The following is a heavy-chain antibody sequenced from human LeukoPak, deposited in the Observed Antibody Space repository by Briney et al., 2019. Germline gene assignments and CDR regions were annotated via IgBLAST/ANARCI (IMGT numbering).Heavy chain of an antibody. V-gene: IGHV1-18*01. J-gene: IGHJ3*02. CDR2: ISAYNGNT. CDR1: GGTFSSYA. D-gene: IGHD4-23*01. Sequence: ASMKVSCKASGGTFSSYAISWVRQAPGQGLEWMGWISAYNGNTNYAQKLQGRVTMTTDTSTSTAYMELRSLRSDDTAVYYCARSRDYGGNQEAFDIWGQGTMVTVST. CDR3: ARSRDYGGNQEAFDI.